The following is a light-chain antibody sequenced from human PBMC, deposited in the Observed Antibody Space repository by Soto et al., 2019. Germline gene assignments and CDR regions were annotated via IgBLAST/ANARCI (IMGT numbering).Light chain of an antibody. CDR3: QQYARPPFA. Sequence: IVLTQSPGTLSLSSGERATLSCRASQRISNSYLAWHHQNPGQAPRLLLYDASSRATGIPDRVSGSGSGTDFTLTMCRLEPKDFAVYYCQQYARPPFAFGQGTKVQIK. J-gene: IGKJ2*01. CDR2: DAS. V-gene: IGKV3-20*01. CDR1: QRISNSY.